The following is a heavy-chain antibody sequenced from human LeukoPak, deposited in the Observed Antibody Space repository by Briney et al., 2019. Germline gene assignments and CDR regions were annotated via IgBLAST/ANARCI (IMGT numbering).Heavy chain of an antibody. Sequence: SETLSLTRAVSGGSISSDYWWSWVRQPPGKGLEWIGEINHSGSTNYNPSLKTRVTISVDTSKNQFSLKLSSVTAADTAVYFCVCGIAAAGWLYLDYWGQGSLVTVSS. D-gene: IGHD6-13*01. J-gene: IGHJ4*02. V-gene: IGHV4-4*02. CDR1: GGSISSDYW. CDR2: INHSGST. CDR3: VCGIAAAGWLYLDY.